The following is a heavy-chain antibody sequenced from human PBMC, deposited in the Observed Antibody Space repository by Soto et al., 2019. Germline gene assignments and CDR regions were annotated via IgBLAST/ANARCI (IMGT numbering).Heavy chain of an antibody. CDR1: GGSISSSSYY. D-gene: IGHD4-17*01. Sequence: PSETLSLTCTVSGGSISSSSYYWGWIRQPPGKGLEWIGSIYYSGSTYYNPSLKSRVTISVDTSKNQFSLKLSSVTAADTAVYYCARRKDNDYGDYFSEYWGQGTLVTVSS. J-gene: IGHJ4*02. V-gene: IGHV4-39*01. CDR3: ARRKDNDYGDYFSEY. CDR2: IYYSGST.